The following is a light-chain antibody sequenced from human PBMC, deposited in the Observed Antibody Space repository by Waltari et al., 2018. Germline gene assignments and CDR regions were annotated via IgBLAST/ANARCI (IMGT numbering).Light chain of an antibody. CDR3: AAWHDSLSAWV. Sequence: QSVLTQPPSASGTPGQRVTISSSGSSSNIGSNYVYWYQQLPGTAPKLLISRNNQRPSGVPDRFSGSKSGTSASLAISGLRSEDEADYFCAAWHDSLSAWVFGGGTKLTVL. J-gene: IGLJ3*02. CDR2: RNN. V-gene: IGLV1-47*01. CDR1: SSNIGSNY.